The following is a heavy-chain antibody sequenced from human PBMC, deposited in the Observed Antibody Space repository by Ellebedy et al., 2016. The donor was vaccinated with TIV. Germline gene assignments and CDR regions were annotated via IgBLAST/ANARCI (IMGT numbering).Heavy chain of an antibody. J-gene: IGHJ6*02. CDR3: ARGNHGSGSYYIYYYYGMDV. CDR2: IYTSGST. Sequence: SETLSLTXTVSGGSISSYYWSWIRQPAGKGLEWIGRIYTSGSTNYNPSLKSRVTMSVDTSKNQFSLKLSSVTAADTAVYYCARGNHGSGSYYIYYYYGMDVWGQGTTVTVSS. CDR1: GGSISSYY. D-gene: IGHD3-10*01. V-gene: IGHV4-4*07.